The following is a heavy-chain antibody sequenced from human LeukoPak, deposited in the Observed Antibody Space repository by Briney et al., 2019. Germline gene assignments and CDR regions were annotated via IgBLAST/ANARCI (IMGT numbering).Heavy chain of an antibody. J-gene: IGHJ4*02. V-gene: IGHV3-23*01. Sequence: GGSLRLSCAASGFTFSSYAMSWVRQAPGKGLEWVSAISGSGGNTYYADSVKGRFTISRDNSKNTLYLQMNSLRAEDTAVYYCAKAKQEYQLPPDYWGQGTLVTVSS. CDR1: GFTFSSYA. CDR2: ISGSGGNT. D-gene: IGHD2-2*01. CDR3: AKAKQEYQLPPDY.